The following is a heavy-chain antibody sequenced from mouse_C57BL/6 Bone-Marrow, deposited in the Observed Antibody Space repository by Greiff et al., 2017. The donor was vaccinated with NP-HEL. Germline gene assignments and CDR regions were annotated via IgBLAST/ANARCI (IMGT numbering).Heavy chain of an antibody. CDR1: GYTFTSYW. Sequence: QVQLQQPGAELVKPGASVKLSCTASGYTFTSYWMHWVKQRPGRGLEWIGRIDPNSGGTKYNEKFKSKATLTVDKPSSTAYMQLSSLISEDSAVYYCANYYYGSSFYWDYWGQGTTLTVAS. V-gene: IGHV1-72*01. J-gene: IGHJ2*01. CDR2: IDPNSGGT. CDR3: ANYYYGSSFYWDY. D-gene: IGHD1-1*01.